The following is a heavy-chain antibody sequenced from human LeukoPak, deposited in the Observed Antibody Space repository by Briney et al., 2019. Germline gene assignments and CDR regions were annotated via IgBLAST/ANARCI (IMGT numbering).Heavy chain of an antibody. J-gene: IGHJ4*02. CDR3: ARGPLGSGWYRFDY. CDR1: GYTFSNYG. CDR2: ISGYNGNT. V-gene: IGHV1-18*01. Sequence: ASVEVSCKASGYTFSNYGISWVRQAPGQGLEWMGWISGYNGNTNSAQKVQGRVTMTTDTSMSTAYMELRSLGSDDTAVYWCARGPLGSGWYRFDYWGQGTLVTVAS. D-gene: IGHD6-19*01.